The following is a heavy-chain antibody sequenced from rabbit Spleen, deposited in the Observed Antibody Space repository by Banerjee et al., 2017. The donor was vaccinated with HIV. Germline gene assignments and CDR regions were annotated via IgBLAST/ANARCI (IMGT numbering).Heavy chain of an antibody. CDR2: IEGGSSAFS. D-gene: IGHD8-1*01. J-gene: IGHJ6*01. V-gene: IGHV1S45*01. CDR1: GVSFSSNHY. Sequence: QEQLEESGGGLVQPEGSLTLTCKASGVSFSSNHYMCWVRQAPGKGLEWIACIEGGSSAFSYFANWAKGRFTISKTSSTTVTLQMTSLTAADTATYFCARDSGSSFSSYGMDLWGQGTLVTVS. CDR3: ARDSGSSFSSYGMDL.